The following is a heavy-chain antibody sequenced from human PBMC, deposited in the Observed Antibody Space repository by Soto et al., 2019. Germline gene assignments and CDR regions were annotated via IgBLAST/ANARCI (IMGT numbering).Heavy chain of an antibody. CDR1: GFSLTNGRMG. CDR2: FFSDAER. J-gene: IGHJ6*02. Sequence: QVTLKESAPVLVKPTETLTLTCSVSGFSLTNGRMGVSGIRQPPGKALEWLAHFFSDAERSYSTSMQSRLNMYKDSSGSQVVLTMTNMAPADTATYFCARMDGDYNYYGLDVWGHGIAVTVAS. V-gene: IGHV2-26*01. CDR3: ARMDGDYNYYGLDV. D-gene: IGHD4-17*01.